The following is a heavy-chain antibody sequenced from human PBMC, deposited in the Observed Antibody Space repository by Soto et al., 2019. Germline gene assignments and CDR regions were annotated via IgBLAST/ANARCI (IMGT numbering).Heavy chain of an antibody. CDR1: GFTFSSFA. Sequence: GGSLRLSCAASGFTFSSFAMSWVRQAPGKGLEWVSAISGSGAGTYYADSVKGRFTISRDNSKNTLYLQMISLGAEDTALYYCAKMVSGVVAYWGQGTLVTVSS. CDR3: AKMVSGVVAY. J-gene: IGHJ4*02. V-gene: IGHV3-23*01. D-gene: IGHD2-15*01. CDR2: ISGSGAGT.